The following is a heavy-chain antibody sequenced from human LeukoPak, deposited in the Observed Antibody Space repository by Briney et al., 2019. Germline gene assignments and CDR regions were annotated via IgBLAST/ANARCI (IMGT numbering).Heavy chain of an antibody. V-gene: IGHV1-2*02. J-gene: IGHJ6*03. Sequence: ASVKVSCKASGYTFTDYYIHWVRQAPGQGLEWMGWINPYSGATKYAQKFQGRVTMTTDTSTSTAYMELRSLRSDDTAVYYCARKGYSGYDDYYYYYMDVWGKGTTVTVSS. CDR3: ARKGYSGYDDYYYYYMDV. CDR1: GYTFTDYY. CDR2: INPYSGAT. D-gene: IGHD5-12*01.